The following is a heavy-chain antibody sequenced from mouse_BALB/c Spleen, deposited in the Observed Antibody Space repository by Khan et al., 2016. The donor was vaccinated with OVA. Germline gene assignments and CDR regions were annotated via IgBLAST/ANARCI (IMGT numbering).Heavy chain of an antibody. CDR3: ARVAYYRYYAMDS. CDR1: GYTFTRYW. V-gene: IGHV1-69*02. D-gene: IGHD2-12*01. CDR2: IDPSDSET. Sequence: QVQLQQSGAELVKPGAPVKLSCKASGYTFTRYWVNWVKQRPGRGLEWIGRIDPSDSETHYNQKFKDKATLTVDKSSSTAYIQLSSLTSEDSAVYYCARVAYYRYYAMDSWGQGTSVTVSS. J-gene: IGHJ4*01.